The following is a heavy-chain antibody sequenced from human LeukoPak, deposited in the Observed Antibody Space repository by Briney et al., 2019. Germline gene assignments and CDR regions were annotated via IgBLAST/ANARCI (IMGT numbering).Heavy chain of an antibody. Sequence: GGSLRLSCAASGFTFSSYAMSWVRQAPGKGLEWVSAISGSGGSTYYADSVKGRFTISRDNSKNTLYLQMNSLSAEDTAVYYCAKVYSSSWYNGMDVWGQGTPVTVSS. J-gene: IGHJ6*02. V-gene: IGHV3-23*01. CDR1: GFTFSSYA. CDR3: AKVYSSSWYNGMDV. D-gene: IGHD6-13*01. CDR2: ISGSGGST.